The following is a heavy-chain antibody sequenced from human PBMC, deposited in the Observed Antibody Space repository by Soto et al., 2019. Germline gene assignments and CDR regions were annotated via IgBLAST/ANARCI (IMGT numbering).Heavy chain of an antibody. CDR1: GFTFSSYS. Sequence: EVQLVESGGGLVQPGGSLRLSCAASGFTFSSYSMNWVRQAPGKGLEWVSYISSSSSTIYYADSVKGRFTISRDNAKNSLYLQMNSLRDEDTAVYYCARSRSVRGVIRGWFDPWGQGTLVTVSS. D-gene: IGHD3-10*01. J-gene: IGHJ5*02. V-gene: IGHV3-48*02. CDR2: ISSSSSTI. CDR3: ARSRSVRGVIRGWFDP.